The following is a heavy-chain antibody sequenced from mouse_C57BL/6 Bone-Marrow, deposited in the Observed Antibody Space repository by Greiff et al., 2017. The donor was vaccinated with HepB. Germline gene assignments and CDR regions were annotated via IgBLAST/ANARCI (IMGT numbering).Heavy chain of an antibody. CDR1: GYAFTNYL. CDR3: ARGVVDPFAY. CDR2: INPGSGGT. D-gene: IGHD1-1*01. V-gene: IGHV1-54*01. Sequence: VKLMESGAELVRPGTSVKVSCKASGYAFTNYLIEWVKQRPGQGLEWIGVINPGSGGTNYNEKFKGKATLTADKSSSTAYMQLSSLTSEDSAVYFCARGVVDPFAYWGQGTLVTVSA. J-gene: IGHJ3*01.